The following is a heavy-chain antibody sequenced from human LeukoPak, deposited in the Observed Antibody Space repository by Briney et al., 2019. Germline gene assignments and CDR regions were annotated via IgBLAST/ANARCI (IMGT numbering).Heavy chain of an antibody. CDR1: GYRFTSYW. CDR2: IYPSDSDT. J-gene: IGHJ4*02. Sequence: GESLKISGKGSGYRFTSYWIGWVRQMPGKGLEWMGIIYPSDSDTRYSPSFQGQVTISADKSISTAYLQWSSLKASDTAMYYCARHGDYSGYDPLDYWGQGTLVTVSS. CDR3: ARHGDYSGYDPLDY. V-gene: IGHV5-51*01. D-gene: IGHD5-12*01.